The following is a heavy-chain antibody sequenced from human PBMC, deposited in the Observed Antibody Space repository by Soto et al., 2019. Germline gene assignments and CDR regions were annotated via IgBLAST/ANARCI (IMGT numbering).Heavy chain of an antibody. Sequence: QVQLVESGGGVVQPGRSLRLSCAASGFTFSSYAMHWVRQAPGKGLEWVAVISYDGSNKYYADSGKGRFTISRDNSKNTLYLQMNSLRAEDTAVYYCARDRRYCSSTSCYRAYYYYGMDVWGQGTTVTVSS. V-gene: IGHV3-30-3*01. CDR1: GFTFSSYA. CDR3: ARDRRYCSSTSCYRAYYYYGMDV. D-gene: IGHD2-2*02. CDR2: ISYDGSNK. J-gene: IGHJ6*02.